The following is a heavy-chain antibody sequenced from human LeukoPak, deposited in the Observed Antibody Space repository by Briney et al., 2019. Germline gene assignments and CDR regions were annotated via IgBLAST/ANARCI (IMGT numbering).Heavy chain of an antibody. V-gene: IGHV5-51*01. J-gene: IGHJ4*02. CDR3: ARNSWGAFDY. CDR2: IYPGDSDT. Sequence: GESLKISCKGYEYSFTNYWIGWGRRMPGKGGEWMGIIYPGDSDTRYSPSFQGEVTISVDKSISTAYLQWSGLKASDTAIYYCARNSWGAFDYWGQGTLVTVSS. CDR1: EYSFTNYW. D-gene: IGHD7-27*01.